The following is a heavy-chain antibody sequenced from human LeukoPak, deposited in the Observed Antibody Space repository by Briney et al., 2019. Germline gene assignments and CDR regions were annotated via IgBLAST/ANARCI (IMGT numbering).Heavy chain of an antibody. CDR1: GGSFSGYY. J-gene: IGHJ4*02. CDR3: ARHEEDYYDSSGYSSFDY. V-gene: IGHV4-34*01. Sequence: SETLSLTCAVYGGSFSGYYWSWIRQPPGKGLEWIGEINHSGSTNYIPSLKSRVTISVDTSKNQFSLKLSSVTAADTAVYYCARHEEDYYDSSGYSSFDYWGQGTLVTVSS. CDR2: INHSGST. D-gene: IGHD3-22*01.